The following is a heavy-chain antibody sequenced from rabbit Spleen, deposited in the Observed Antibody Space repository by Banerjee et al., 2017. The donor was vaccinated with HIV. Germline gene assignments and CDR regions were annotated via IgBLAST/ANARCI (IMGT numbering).Heavy chain of an antibody. CDR2: IHSSSGST. J-gene: IGHJ4*01. CDR1: GFDFSDYG. CDR3: ACFYINYDAFNL. V-gene: IGHV1S21*01. D-gene: IGHD1-1*01. Sequence: VESGGGLVQPGGSLKLSCKASGFDFSDYGISWVRQAPGKGLEWIGVIHSSSGSTAYASWVNGRFTISKTSTTVDLQLNSLTAADTATYFCACFYINYDAFNLWGQGTLVTVS.